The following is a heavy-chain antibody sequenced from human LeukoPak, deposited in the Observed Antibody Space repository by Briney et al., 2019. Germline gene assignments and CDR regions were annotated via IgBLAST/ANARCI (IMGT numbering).Heavy chain of an antibody. CDR3: ARDHGFSGGSYFDTFDI. D-gene: IGHD1-26*01. CDR2: ISGYNDDT. Sequence: ASVKVSCKASGYIFTTYGISWVRQAPGQGLEWMGWISGYNDDTNYAQKLQGGVTMTTDTSTSTAYMELRSLTSDDTAVYYCARDHGFSGGSYFDTFDIWGRGTMVTVSS. CDR1: GYIFTTYG. V-gene: IGHV1-18*01. J-gene: IGHJ3*02.